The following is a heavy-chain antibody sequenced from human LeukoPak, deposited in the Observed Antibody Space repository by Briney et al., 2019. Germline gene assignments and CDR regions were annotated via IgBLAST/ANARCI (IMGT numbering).Heavy chain of an antibody. V-gene: IGHV4-59*01. D-gene: IGHD3-10*01. CDR2: IYYSGST. CDR1: GGSISSYY. J-gene: IGHJ4*02. CDR3: ARQTMVRGVDY. Sequence: SETLSLTCTVSGGSISSYYWSWIRQPPGKGLEWIGYIYYSGSTNYNPSLKSRVTISVGTSKNQFSLKLSSVTAADTAVYYCARQTMVRGVDYWGQGTLVTVSS.